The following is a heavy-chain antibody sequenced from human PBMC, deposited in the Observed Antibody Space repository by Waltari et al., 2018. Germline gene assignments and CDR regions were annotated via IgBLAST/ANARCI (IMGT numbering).Heavy chain of an antibody. Sequence: QVQLQQWGAGLLKPSETLSLTCAVYGGSFSGYYWSWIRQPPGKGLEWIGEINHSGSTNYNPSLKSRVTISVDPSKNQFSLKLSSVTAADTAVYYCALTPYDYIWGSYRYTDVGIYFDYWGQGTLVTVSS. CDR1: GGSFSGYY. D-gene: IGHD3-16*02. CDR3: ALTPYDYIWGSYRYTDVGIYFDY. CDR2: INHSGST. J-gene: IGHJ4*02. V-gene: IGHV4-34*01.